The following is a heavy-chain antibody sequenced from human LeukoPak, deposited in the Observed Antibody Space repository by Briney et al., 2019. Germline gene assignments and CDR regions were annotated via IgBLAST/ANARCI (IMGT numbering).Heavy chain of an antibody. V-gene: IGHV5-10-1*01. CDR3: ARRYYYDSSGYPNWFDP. D-gene: IGHD3-22*01. Sequence: GESLKISCKGSGYSFTNYWISWVRQMPGEGLEWMGRIDPSDSYTNYSPSFQGHVTISADKSISTAYLQWSSLKASDTAMYYCARRYYYDSSGYPNWFDPWGQGTLVTVSS. J-gene: IGHJ5*02. CDR2: IDPSDSYT. CDR1: GYSFTNYW.